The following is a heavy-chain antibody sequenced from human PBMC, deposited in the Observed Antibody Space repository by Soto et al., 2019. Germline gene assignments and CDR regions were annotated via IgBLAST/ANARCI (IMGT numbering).Heavy chain of an antibody. CDR2: IRYDGSNK. D-gene: IGHD3-10*01. V-gene: IGHV3-30*02. CDR3: ARDRTFYGSGSKGMDF. CDR1: GFTFSSYG. J-gene: IGHJ6*02. Sequence: PVGSLRLSCVTSGFTFSSYGMHWVRQAPGKGLERLAIIRYDGSNKYYGDSVKGRFTISRDNSNNTLYLEMNNLRAEDTAVYYCARDRTFYGSGSKGMDFWGQGTTVTVSS.